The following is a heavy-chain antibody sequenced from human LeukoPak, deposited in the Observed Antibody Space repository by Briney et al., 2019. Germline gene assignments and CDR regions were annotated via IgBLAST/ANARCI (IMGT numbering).Heavy chain of an antibody. D-gene: IGHD6-13*01. J-gene: IGHJ4*02. CDR2: IIPIFGTA. Sequence: GASVKASCKASGGTFSSYAISWVRQAPGQGLDWMGRIIPIFGTANYAQKFQGRVTITADKSTSTAYMELSSLRSEDTAVYYCARDLVIAAAGRGYFDYWGQGTLVTVSS. CDR3: ARDLVIAAAGRGYFDY. CDR1: GGTFSSYA. V-gene: IGHV1-69*06.